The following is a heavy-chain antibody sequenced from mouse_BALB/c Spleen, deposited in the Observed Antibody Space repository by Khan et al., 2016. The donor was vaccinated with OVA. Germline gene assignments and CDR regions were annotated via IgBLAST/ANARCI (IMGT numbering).Heavy chain of an antibody. Sequence: EVELVESGGDLVKPGGSLKLSCAASGFTFSSCSMSWVRQTPDKRLEWVATISSDGDYTYYPDSVKGRFTISRDNAKNTPYLQMSSLKSEDTAMYYCASHLTGSFAYWGQGTLVTVSA. J-gene: IGHJ3*01. D-gene: IGHD4-1*01. CDR2: ISSDGDYT. V-gene: IGHV5-6*01. CDR3: ASHLTGSFAY. CDR1: GFTFSSCS.